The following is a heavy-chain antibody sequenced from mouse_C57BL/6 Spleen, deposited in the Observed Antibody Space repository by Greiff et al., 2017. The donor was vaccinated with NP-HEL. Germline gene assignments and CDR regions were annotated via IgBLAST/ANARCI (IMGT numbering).Heavy chain of an antibody. CDR2: IDPSDSET. J-gene: IGHJ4*01. CDR1: GYTFTSYW. CDR3: ALYGRMDY. Sequence: QVQLQPGAELVRPGSSVKLSCKASGYTFTSYWMHWVKQRPIQGLEWIGNIDPSDSETHYNQKFKDKATLTVDKSSSTAYMQLSSLTSEDSAVYYCALYGRMDYWGQGTSVTVSS. V-gene: IGHV1-52*01. D-gene: IGHD1-2*01.